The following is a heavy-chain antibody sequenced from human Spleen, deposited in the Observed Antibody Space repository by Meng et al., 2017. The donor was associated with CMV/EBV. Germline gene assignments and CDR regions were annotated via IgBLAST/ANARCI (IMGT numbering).Heavy chain of an antibody. V-gene: IGHV3-30*04. Sequence: GGSLKLSCAASGFPFSGFSMHWVRQPPGKGLEWVALISSDGNNKYFAESVRGRFTISRDNSKNTLYLQMNSLRVEDTAVYYCAKEYCGSTNCYTAGFDIWGHGTMVTVSS. CDR2: ISSDGNNK. J-gene: IGHJ3*02. CDR3: AKEYCGSTNCYTAGFDI. D-gene: IGHD2-2*02. CDR1: GFPFSGFS.